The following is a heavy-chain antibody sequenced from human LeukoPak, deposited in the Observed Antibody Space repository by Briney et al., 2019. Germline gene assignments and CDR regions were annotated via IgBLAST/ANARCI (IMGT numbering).Heavy chain of an antibody. J-gene: IGHJ4*02. V-gene: IGHV3-74*01. Sequence: GGSLRLSCAASGFTFSNYWMHWVRQAPGKGLVWVSRISSDESITSYADSVKGRFTISRDNAKDTLFLQMNGLRAEDTAVYYCARVSLSSGCLSNWGQGTLVTVSS. D-gene: IGHD6-19*01. CDR1: GFTFSNYW. CDR3: ARVSLSSGCLSN. CDR2: ISSDESIT.